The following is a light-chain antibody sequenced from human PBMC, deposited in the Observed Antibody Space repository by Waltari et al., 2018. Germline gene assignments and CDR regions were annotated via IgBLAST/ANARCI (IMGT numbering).Light chain of an antibody. CDR1: QSVSSN. Sequence: EIVMTQSPATLSVSPGERATLSCRASQSVSSNLACYQQKPGQAPRLLIYTASTRATGIPSRFSGSGSGTEFTLTISSLQSEDFAVYYCQQYNNWPPWTFGQGTKVE. CDR3: QQYNNWPPWT. V-gene: IGKV3-15*01. J-gene: IGKJ1*01. CDR2: TAS.